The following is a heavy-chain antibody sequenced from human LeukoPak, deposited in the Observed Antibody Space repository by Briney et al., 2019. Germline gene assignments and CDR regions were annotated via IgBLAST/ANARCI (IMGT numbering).Heavy chain of an antibody. V-gene: IGHV1-18*01. D-gene: IGHD3-10*01. J-gene: IGHJ4*02. CDR1: GYTFTNYG. Sequence: EASVKVSCKPSGYTFTNYGISWVRQSPGQGLEWMGWISPYSGKTNYAQKFQGRVNLTTDTFTSTAYMELRTLRSDDTAVYYCAREERRITMVRGGDYWGQGTLVTVSS. CDR3: AREERRITMVRGGDY. CDR2: ISPYSGKT.